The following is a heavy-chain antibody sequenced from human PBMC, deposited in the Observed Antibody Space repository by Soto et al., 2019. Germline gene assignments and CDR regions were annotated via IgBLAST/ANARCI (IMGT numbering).Heavy chain of an antibody. CDR1: GGSISGYS. CDR3: ARRTNYGTAWYPDC. V-gene: IGHV4-59*08. J-gene: IGHJ4*02. CDR2: IHYSGGT. D-gene: IGHD6-19*01. Sequence: QVQLQESGPGLVKPSETLSLTCAVSGGSISGYSWSWIRQPPGKGLEWIGNIHYSGGTNYNPSLKGRLTISLDTSKLQFSLQLTSVTAADTAVYYCARRTNYGTAWYPDCWGQGTLVTVSS.